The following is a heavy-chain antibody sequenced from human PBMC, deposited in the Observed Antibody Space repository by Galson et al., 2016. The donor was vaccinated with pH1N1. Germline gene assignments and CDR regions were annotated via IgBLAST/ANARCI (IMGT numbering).Heavy chain of an antibody. V-gene: IGHV1-46*01. J-gene: IGHJ4*02. Sequence: SVKVSCKAAGYSVTRYYMHWVRQAPGQGLEWMGIIDPSDGTTTYSQKFQGRIILTRDTSTNSVHMELTTLRPDDSATYFCARRYYFDYWGQGTLGTVSS. CDR2: IDPSDGTT. CDR1: GYSVTRYY. CDR3: ARRYYFDY.